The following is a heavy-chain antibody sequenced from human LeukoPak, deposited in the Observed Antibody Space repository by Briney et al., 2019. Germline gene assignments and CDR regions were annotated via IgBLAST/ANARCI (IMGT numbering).Heavy chain of an antibody. Sequence: SRPLALTCTASGGSISSSSYYWGWISQPPGKGLEWIGSIYYSGSTYYNPSLKSRVTISVDTSKNQFSLKLSSVTAADTAVYYCAREVIGYCSGGSCQYRAFDIWGQGTMVTVSS. CDR2: IYYSGST. J-gene: IGHJ3*02. V-gene: IGHV4-39*02. D-gene: IGHD2-15*01. CDR1: GGSISSSSYY. CDR3: AREVIGYCSGGSCQYRAFDI.